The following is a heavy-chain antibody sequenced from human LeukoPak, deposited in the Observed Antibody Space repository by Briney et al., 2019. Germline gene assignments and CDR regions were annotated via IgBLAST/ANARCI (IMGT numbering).Heavy chain of an antibody. V-gene: IGHV1-18*01. CDR1: GYTFTSYG. D-gene: IGHD5-12*01. CDR2: ISAYNGNT. J-gene: IGHJ3*02. CDR3: ARVDRYSGSTDAFDI. Sequence: ASVKVSCTASGYTFTSYGISWERQAPGQRLEWMGWISAYNGNTNYAQKLQGRVTMTTDTSTSTAYMELRSLRSDDTAVYYCARVDRYSGSTDAFDIWGQGTMVTVSS.